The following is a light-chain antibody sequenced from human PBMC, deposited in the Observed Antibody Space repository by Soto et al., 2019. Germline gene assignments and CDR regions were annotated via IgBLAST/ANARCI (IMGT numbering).Light chain of an antibody. CDR1: SSNIGAGYD. Sequence: QSVLTQPPSVSGAPGQRVTISCTGSSSNIGAGYDVHWYQQLPGTAPKLLIYGNSNRPSGVPDRFSGSKSGTSASLAITGLQAEDEADYYCHSYDSSLSVVFGGGTKFTVL. CDR3: HSYDSSLSVV. J-gene: IGLJ3*02. V-gene: IGLV1-40*01. CDR2: GNS.